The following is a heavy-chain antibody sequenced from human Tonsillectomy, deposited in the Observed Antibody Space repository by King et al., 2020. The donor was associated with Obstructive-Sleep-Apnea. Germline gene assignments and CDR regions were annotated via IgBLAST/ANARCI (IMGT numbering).Heavy chain of an antibody. CDR3: ARDVYYYDSSGYLDY. Sequence: QLVQSGTEVKKPGASVKVSCKASGYTFTSYGISWVRQAPGQGLEWMGWISGYNGNTNYAQKLQGRVTMTTDTSTNTAYTELRSLRSDDTAVYYCARDVYYYDSSGYLDYWGQGTLVTVSS. V-gene: IGHV1-18*04. CDR2: ISGYNGNT. J-gene: IGHJ4*02. D-gene: IGHD3-22*01. CDR1: GYTFTSYG.